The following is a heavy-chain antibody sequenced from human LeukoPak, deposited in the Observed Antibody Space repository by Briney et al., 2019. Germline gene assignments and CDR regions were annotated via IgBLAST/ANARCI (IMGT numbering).Heavy chain of an antibody. J-gene: IGHJ4*02. D-gene: IGHD3-22*01. CDR3: ARDSIPYYYDSSGYYYFDY. V-gene: IGHV1-8*03. CDR2: MNPNSGNT. Sequence: ASVKVSCKASGYTFASYDINWVRQATGQGLEWMGWMNPNSGNTGYAQKFQGRVTITRNTSISTAYMELSSLRSEDTAVYYCARDSIPYYYDSSGYYYFDYWGQGTLVTVSS. CDR1: GYTFASYD.